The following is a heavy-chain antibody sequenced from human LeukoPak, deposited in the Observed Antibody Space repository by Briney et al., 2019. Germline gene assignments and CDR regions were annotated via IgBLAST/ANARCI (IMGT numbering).Heavy chain of an antibody. CDR3: ARDHGTSSADLVDY. J-gene: IGHJ4*02. Sequence: ASVKVSCKASGYTFINYGVIWVRQAPGQGLEWMGWISAYYVNSNAAQKFQGRVTMTTDTSTNTSYLELRSLRADDTAVYYCARDHGTSSADLVDYWGQGTLVTVSS. CDR1: GYTFINYG. V-gene: IGHV1-18*01. CDR2: ISAYYVNS. D-gene: IGHD6-6*01.